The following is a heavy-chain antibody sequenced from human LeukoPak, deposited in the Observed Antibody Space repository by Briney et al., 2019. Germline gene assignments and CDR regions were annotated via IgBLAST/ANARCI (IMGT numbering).Heavy chain of an antibody. Sequence: ASVKVSCKASGYTFTTYYMHWVRQAPGQRLEWMGIINPSVGSTSYAKKFQGRVTMTRDMSTSTVYMELSSLRSEDRAVYYCARAGTMIVVVRTGVALDYWGQGTLVTVSS. V-gene: IGHV1-46*01. J-gene: IGHJ4*02. CDR2: INPSVGST. D-gene: IGHD3-22*01. CDR1: GYTFTTYY. CDR3: ARAGTMIVVVRTGVALDY.